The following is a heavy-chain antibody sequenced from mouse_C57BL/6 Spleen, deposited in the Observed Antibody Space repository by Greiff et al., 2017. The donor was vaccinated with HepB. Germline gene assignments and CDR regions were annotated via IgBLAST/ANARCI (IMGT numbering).Heavy chain of an antibody. Sequence: QVHLKQSGPGLVQPSQSLSITCTVSGFSLTSYGVHWVRQSPGKGLEWLGVIWSGGSTDYNAAFISRLSISKDNSKSQVFYKMNSLQADDTAIYYGARNFYDGYYWCAYCGQGTLVTVSA. J-gene: IGHJ3*01. CDR2: IWSGGST. V-gene: IGHV2-2*01. D-gene: IGHD2-3*01. CDR1: GFSLTSYG. CDR3: ARNFYDGYYWCAY.